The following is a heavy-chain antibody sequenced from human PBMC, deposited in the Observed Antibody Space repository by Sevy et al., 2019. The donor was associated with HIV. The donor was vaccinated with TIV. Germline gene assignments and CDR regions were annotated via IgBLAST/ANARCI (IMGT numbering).Heavy chain of an antibody. CDR3: ARVAVSYCTNDCYHRFDY. CDR1: GFSFSHYA. D-gene: IGHD2-8*01. CDR2: ISYDGTYK. Sequence: GGSLRLSCAVSGFSFSHYAFHWVRQPPGKGLEWVSLISYDGTYKYYADSVKGRFTISRDNSKNTLYLQMNSLRGNDTAVYYCARVAVSYCTNDCYHRFDYWGPGALVTVSS. V-gene: IGHV3-30-3*01. J-gene: IGHJ4*02.